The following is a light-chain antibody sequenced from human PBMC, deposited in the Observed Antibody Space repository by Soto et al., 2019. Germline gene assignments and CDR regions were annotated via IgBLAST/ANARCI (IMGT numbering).Light chain of an antibody. J-gene: IGKJ1*01. CDR3: QQCGSLPGT. V-gene: IGKV3-20*01. CDR1: QSINGNY. CDR2: GTS. Sequence: EIVLPQSPDTLSLSPGDRATLSCRASQSINGNYLHWYQQKPGQAPRLLIFGTSSRATGIPDRFIGGGSGTDFTLTISRLEPEDFAVYYCQQCGSLPGTFGQGTKVDNK.